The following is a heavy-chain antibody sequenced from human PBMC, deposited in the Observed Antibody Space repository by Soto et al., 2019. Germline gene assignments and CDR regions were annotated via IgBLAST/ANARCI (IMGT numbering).Heavy chain of an antibody. Sequence: QVQLVESGGGVVQPGRSLRLSCAASGFTFSSYGMHWVRQAPGKGLEWVAVISYDGSNKYYADSVKGRFTISRDNSKNTLYLQMNRLRAEDTAVYYCAKDAESDYGSGSYFDYWGQGTLVTVSS. CDR1: GFTFSSYG. V-gene: IGHV3-30*18. CDR2: ISYDGSNK. CDR3: AKDAESDYGSGSYFDY. J-gene: IGHJ4*02. D-gene: IGHD3-10*01.